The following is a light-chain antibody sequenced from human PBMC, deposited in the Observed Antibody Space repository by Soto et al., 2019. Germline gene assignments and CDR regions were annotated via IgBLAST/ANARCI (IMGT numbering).Light chain of an antibody. Sequence: EIVLTHSPATLSLSPGERATLSCRASQSVRTYLAWYQQKPGQAPRLLISDASNRATGIPARFSGSGSGTDFTLTISSLEPEDFAVYYCQQRSNWPITFGQGTRLEIK. CDR1: QSVRTY. V-gene: IGKV3-11*01. CDR3: QQRSNWPIT. J-gene: IGKJ5*01. CDR2: DAS.